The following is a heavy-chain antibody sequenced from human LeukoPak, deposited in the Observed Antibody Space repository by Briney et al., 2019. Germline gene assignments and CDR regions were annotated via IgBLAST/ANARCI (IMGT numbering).Heavy chain of an antibody. V-gene: IGHV4-59*08. CDR2: IYYSGST. CDR1: GGSISSYY. Sequence: SETLSLTCTVSGGSISSYYWSWVRHPPGKGLEWIGYIYYSGSTNYNPSLKSRVTISVDTSKNQFSLKLSSVTAADTAVYYCARSFRSGYYYYYYMDVWGKGTTVTVSS. J-gene: IGHJ6*03. CDR3: ARSFRSGYYYYYYMDV. D-gene: IGHD1-26*01.